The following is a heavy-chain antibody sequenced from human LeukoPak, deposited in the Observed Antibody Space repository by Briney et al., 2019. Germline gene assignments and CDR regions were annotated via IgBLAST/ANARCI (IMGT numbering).Heavy chain of an antibody. J-gene: IGHJ4*02. D-gene: IGHD3-22*01. CDR1: GYTLTELS. V-gene: IGHV1-24*01. CDR3: ARDRPYYYDSSAYYPDF. CDR2: FDPEDGET. Sequence: ASVKVSCKVSGYTLTELSMHWVRQAPGKGLEWMGGFDPEDGETIYAQKFQGRVTMTEDTSTDTAYMELSSLRSEDTAVYYCARDRPYYYDSSAYYPDFWGQGTLVTVSS.